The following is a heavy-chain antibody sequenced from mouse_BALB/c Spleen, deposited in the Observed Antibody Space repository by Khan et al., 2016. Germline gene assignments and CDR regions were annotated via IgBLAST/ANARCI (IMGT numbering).Heavy chain of an antibody. CDR2: IDPENGDT. CDR1: GFNIKDYY. V-gene: IGHV14-4*02. Sequence: VQLQQSGAELVRSGASVKLSCTASGFNIKDYYMHWVKQRPEQGLEWIGWIDPENGDTEYAPKFQGKATMTADTSSNTAYLQLSSLTSEDTAVYCGNAGDYNAMDYWGQGTSVTVSS. J-gene: IGHJ4*01. CDR3: NAGDYNAMDY.